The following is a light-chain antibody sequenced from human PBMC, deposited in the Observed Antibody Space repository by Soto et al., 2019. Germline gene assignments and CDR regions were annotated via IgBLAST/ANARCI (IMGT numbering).Light chain of an antibody. J-gene: IGLJ3*02. CDR3: SSYAESTSVR. Sequence: QSALTQPPSASGSPGQSVTISCTGTSSDVGAYNYVSWYQQHPGKAPKLMIYEVTKRPSGVPDRFSGSKSGNTASLTVSGLQAEDEADYYCSSYAESTSVRFGGGTKLTVL. V-gene: IGLV2-8*01. CDR1: SSDVGAYNY. CDR2: EVT.